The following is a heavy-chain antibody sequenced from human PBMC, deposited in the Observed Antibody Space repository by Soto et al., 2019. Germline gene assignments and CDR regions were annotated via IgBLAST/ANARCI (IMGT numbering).Heavy chain of an antibody. J-gene: IGHJ1*01. CDR2: ISYDGSNK. D-gene: IGHD4-4*01. V-gene: IGHV3-30*18. CDR1: GFTFSSYG. CDR3: ANDYTILKGSQNAYEYFQH. Sequence: VGSVRLSCAASGFTFSSYGMHWVRQAPGKGLEWVAVISYDGSNKYYADSVKGRFTISRDNSKNTLYLQMNSLRAEDTAVYYCANDYTILKGSQNAYEYFQHWGQGTLVTVSS.